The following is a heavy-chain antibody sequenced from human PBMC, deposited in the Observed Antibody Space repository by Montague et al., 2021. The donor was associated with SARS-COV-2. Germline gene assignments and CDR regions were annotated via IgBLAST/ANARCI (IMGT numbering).Heavy chain of an antibody. CDR3: TRQTDSCHDY. CDR2: IRRRTNNYAT. J-gene: IGHJ4*02. D-gene: IGHD2-2*01. Sequence: SLRLSCAASGFNLRDSHIHWVRQAPGKGLEWVGHIRRRTNNYATVYNESVKGRFTISRDDSANMAYLQMNSLKIEDTAVYYCTRQTDSCHDYWGQGTLVTVSS. V-gene: IGHV3-73*01. CDR1: GFNLRDSH.